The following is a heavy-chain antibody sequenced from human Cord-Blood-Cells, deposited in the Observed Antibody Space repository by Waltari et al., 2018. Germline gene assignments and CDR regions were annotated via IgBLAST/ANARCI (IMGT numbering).Heavy chain of an antibody. D-gene: IGHD6-13*01. J-gene: IGHJ4*02. CDR2: INHSEST. CDR3: ARGVGKAAAGNFDY. CDR1: GGSFSGYY. V-gene: IGHV4-34*01. Sequence: QVQLQQWGAGLLKPSETLSLTCAVYGGSFSGYYWSWIRQPPGKGLEWIGEINHSESTNYNPSLKSRVTISVDTSKNQFSLKLSSVTAADTAVYYCARGVGKAAAGNFDYWGQGTLVTASS.